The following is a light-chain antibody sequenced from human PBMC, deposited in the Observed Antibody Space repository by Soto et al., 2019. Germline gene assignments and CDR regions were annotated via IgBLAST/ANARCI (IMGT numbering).Light chain of an antibody. CDR2: DVS. CDR3: CSYVGSYTRV. CDR1: SSDVGGYKY. Sequence: QSALTQPHSVSGSPGQSVTISCTGTSSDVGGYKYVSWYQQHPGKAPKLMIYDVSKRLSGVPDRFSGSKSDNTASLTISGLQAEDEADYYCCSYVGSYTRVFGGGTKLTVL. J-gene: IGLJ3*02. V-gene: IGLV2-11*01.